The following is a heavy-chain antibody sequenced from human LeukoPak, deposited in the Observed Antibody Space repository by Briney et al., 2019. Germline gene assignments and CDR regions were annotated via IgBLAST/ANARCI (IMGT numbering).Heavy chain of an antibody. CDR3: ARVTVTPESWFDP. J-gene: IGHJ5*02. D-gene: IGHD4-11*01. Sequence: ASVKVSCKASGYTFTGYYMHWVRQAPGQGLEWMGWINPNSGGTNYAQKFQGRVTMTRDTSISTADMELSRLRSDDTAVYYCARVTVTPESWFDPWGQGTLVTVSS. CDR2: INPNSGGT. CDR1: GYTFTGYY. V-gene: IGHV1-2*02.